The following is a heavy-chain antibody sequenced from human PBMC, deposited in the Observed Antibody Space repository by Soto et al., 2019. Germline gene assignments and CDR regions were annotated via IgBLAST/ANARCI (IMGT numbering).Heavy chain of an antibody. CDR2: IYYSGST. CDR3: ARATMVRGVPFDY. D-gene: IGHD3-10*01. J-gene: IGHJ4*02. Sequence: SETLSLTCTVSGGSISSYYWSWIRQPPGKGLEWIGYIYYSGSTNYNPSLKSRVTISVDMSKNQFSLKLSSVTVADTAVYYCARATMVRGVPFDYWGQGTLVTVSS. V-gene: IGHV4-59*01. CDR1: GGSISSYY.